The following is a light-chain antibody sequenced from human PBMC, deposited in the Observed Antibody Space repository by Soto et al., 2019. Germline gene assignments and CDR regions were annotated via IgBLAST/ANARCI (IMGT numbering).Light chain of an antibody. J-gene: IGLJ2*01. V-gene: IGLV1-44*01. CDR3: AAWDDSLNGVV. CDR1: SSNIGSNT. CDR2: SNN. Sequence: QSVLTQPPSASGTPGQRVTISCSGSSSNIGSNTVNWYQQLPGTAPKLLIYSNNQRPSGVPDRFSGSKSGTSASLAISGLQSEEEADDYCAAWDDSLNGVVFGGGTKLTVL.